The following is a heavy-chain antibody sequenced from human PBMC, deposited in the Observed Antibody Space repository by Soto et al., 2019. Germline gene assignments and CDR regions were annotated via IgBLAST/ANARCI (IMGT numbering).Heavy chain of an antibody. CDR2: INAGFGAT. Sequence: QVQLEQSGAEVKKPGSSVKVSCKASGGTFGRYAISWVRRAPGQSLEWMGQINAGFGATDLAQMFQGRVTITADKSTTTVYMELSSLRSDDTAVYYCATDCSCGSCYGASGMDVWGQGTTVTVSS. CDR1: GGTFGRYA. CDR3: ATDCSCGSCYGASGMDV. V-gene: IGHV1-69*06. D-gene: IGHD2-15*01. J-gene: IGHJ6*02.